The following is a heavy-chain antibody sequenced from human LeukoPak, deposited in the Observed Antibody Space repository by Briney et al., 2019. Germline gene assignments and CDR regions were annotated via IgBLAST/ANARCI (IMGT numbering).Heavy chain of an antibody. V-gene: IGHV4-4*02. CDR3: ARSDYGDYLPDAFDI. CDR2: IYHSGST. D-gene: IGHD4-17*01. Sequence: SETLSLTCAVSGGSISSSNWWSWVRQPPGKGLEWIGEIYHSGSTNYNPSLKSRVTISVDTSKNQFSLKLSSVTAADTAVYYCARSDYGDYLPDAFDIWGQGTMVTVSS. CDR1: GGSISSSNW. J-gene: IGHJ3*02.